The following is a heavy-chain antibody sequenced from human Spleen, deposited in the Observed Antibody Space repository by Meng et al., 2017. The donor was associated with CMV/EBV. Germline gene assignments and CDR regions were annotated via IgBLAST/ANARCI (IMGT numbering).Heavy chain of an antibody. CDR2: SNAGNGNT. CDR1: GYTFTSYA. D-gene: IGHD2-21*01. Sequence: QVQLVQSGAEVKKPGASVKVSCKASGYTFTSYAMHWVRQAPGQRLEWMGWSNAGNGNTKYSQEFQGRVTMTTDTSTSTAYMELRSLRSDDTAVYYCARGHLSGDLEAYWGQGTLVTVSS. CDR3: ARGHLSGDLEAY. J-gene: IGHJ4*02. V-gene: IGHV1-3*02.